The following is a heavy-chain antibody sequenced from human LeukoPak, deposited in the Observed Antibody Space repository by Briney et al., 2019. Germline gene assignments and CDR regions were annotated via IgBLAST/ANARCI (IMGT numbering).Heavy chain of an antibody. CDR3: AKELDYYGSGSYSSHP. Sequence: GGSLRLSCAASGFTFSSYEMNWVRQAPGKGLEWVSYISSSGSTIYYADSVKGRFTISRDNSKNTLYLQMNSLRAEDTAVYYCAKELDYYGSGSYSSHPWGQGTLVTVSS. J-gene: IGHJ5*02. D-gene: IGHD3-10*01. CDR1: GFTFSSYE. CDR2: ISSSGSTI. V-gene: IGHV3-48*03.